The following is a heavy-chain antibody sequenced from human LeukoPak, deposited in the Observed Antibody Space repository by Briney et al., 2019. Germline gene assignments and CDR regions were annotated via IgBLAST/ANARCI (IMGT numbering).Heavy chain of an antibody. V-gene: IGHV1-18*01. CDR1: GYTFTSYG. CDR2: ISAYNGNT. Sequence: ASVKVSCKASGYTFTSYGISWVRQAPGQALEWMGWISAYNGNTNYAQKLQGRVTMTTDTSTSTAYMELRSLRSDDTAVYYCARVPTYYYDSSGYYFAFDIWGQGTMVTVSS. CDR3: ARVPTYYYDSSGYYFAFDI. J-gene: IGHJ3*02. D-gene: IGHD3-22*01.